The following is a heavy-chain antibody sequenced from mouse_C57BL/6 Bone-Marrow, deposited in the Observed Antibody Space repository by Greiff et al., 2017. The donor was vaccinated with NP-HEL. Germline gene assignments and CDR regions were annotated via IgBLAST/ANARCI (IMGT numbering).Heavy chain of an antibody. CDR1: GYTFTSYW. D-gene: IGHD1-1*01. V-gene: IGHV1-64*01. CDR2: IHPNSGST. Sequence: QVQLQQPGAELVKPGASVKLSCKASGYTFTSYWMHWVKQRPGQGLEWIGMIHPNSGSTNYNEKFKSKATLTVDKSSSTAYMELSSLTSEDSAVYYCAIYYYGSFAYWGQGTLVTVSA. CDR3: AIYYYGSFAY. J-gene: IGHJ3*01.